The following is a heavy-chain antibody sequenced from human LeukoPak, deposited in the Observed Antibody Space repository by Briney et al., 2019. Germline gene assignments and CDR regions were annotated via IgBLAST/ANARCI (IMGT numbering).Heavy chain of an antibody. D-gene: IGHD3-10*01. CDR2: INSDDSST. J-gene: IGHJ4*02. CDR1: GFTFSSYW. Sequence: GGSLRLSCAASGFTFSSYWMHWVRQAPGKGLVWVSRINSDDSSTTYAYSVKGRFTISRYNAKNTLYLQIHSLRAEDTAVYYCARGYYGSGSYYTLDYWGQGTLVTVSS. V-gene: IGHV3-74*01. CDR3: ARGYYGSGSYYTLDY.